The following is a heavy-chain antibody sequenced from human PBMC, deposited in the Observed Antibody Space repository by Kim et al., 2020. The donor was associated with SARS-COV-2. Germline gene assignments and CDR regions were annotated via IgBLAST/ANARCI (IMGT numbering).Heavy chain of an antibody. V-gene: IGHV3-30*14. CDR3: AEDREGSGISLDY. Sequence: GGSLRLSCAASGFIFSDYAMNWVRQAPGKGLEWVAVIYSGGSKEHYTDSVKGRVTISRDKSKNTVYLQMNSLRAEDTAVYHCAEDREGSGISLDYWGQGSLVTLPS. CDR2: IYSGGSKE. D-gene: IGHD3-10*01. J-gene: IGHJ4*02. CDR1: GFIFSDYA.